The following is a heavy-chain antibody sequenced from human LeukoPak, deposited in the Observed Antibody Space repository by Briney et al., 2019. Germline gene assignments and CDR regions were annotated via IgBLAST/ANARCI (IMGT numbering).Heavy chain of an antibody. CDR1: GFTFSSYA. J-gene: IGHJ3*02. CDR3: AKDYRYCTSTSCYGDDAFDI. V-gene: IGHV3-23*01. D-gene: IGHD2-2*01. CDR2: ISGSGVST. Sequence: QTGGSLRLSCAASGFTFSSYAMTWVRQAPGKGLEWVSAISGSGVSTYYADSVKGRFTISRDNSKNTLYLQMSSLRAEDTAVYYCAKDYRYCTSTSCYGDDAFDIWGQGTMVTVSS.